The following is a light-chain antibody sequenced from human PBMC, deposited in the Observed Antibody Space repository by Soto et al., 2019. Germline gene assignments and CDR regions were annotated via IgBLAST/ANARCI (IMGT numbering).Light chain of an antibody. CDR2: DAS. CDR1: QTVSSY. V-gene: IGKV3-11*01. CDR3: QQRSNWPREIT. Sequence: EIVLTQSPVTLSLSAGERATLSWRASQTVSSYLAWYQQKPGQAPRLLLHDASNRATGIPARFSGSGSGTDFTLTISSLEPQDFAVYYCQQRSNWPREITFGQGTRLEIK. J-gene: IGKJ5*01.